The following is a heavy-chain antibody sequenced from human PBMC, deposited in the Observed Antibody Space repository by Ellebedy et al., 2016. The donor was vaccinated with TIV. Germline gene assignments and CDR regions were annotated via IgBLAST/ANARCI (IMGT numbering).Heavy chain of an antibody. CDR2: INSAGSIT. CDR1: AFTFSSYW. D-gene: IGHD3-10*01. Sequence: GESLKISCAASAFTFSSYWMHWVRQVPGKGLAWVSRINSAGSITDYADSVKGRFTISRANATNTLDLQMNSLRVEDTAVYYCARAKAGTGSSDYWGQGTLVTVSS. V-gene: IGHV3-74*01. J-gene: IGHJ4*02. CDR3: ARAKAGTGSSDY.